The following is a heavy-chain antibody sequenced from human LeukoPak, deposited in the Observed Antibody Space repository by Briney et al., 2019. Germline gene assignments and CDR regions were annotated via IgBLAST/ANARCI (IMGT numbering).Heavy chain of an antibody. D-gene: IGHD3-10*01. CDR2: IIPIFGTA. CDR3: ARDITMAYGMDV. V-gene: IGHV1-69*06. CDR1: GGTFSSYA. J-gene: IGHJ6*04. Sequence: SVKVSCKASGGTFSSYAISWVRPAPGQGLEWMGGIIPIFGTANYAQKFQGRVTITADKSTSTAYMELSSLRSEDTAVYYCARDITMAYGMDVWGKGTTVTVSS.